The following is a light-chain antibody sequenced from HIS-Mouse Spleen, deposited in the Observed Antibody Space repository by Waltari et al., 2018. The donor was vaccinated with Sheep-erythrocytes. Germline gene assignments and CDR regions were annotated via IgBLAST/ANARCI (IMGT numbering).Light chain of an antibody. J-gene: IGLJ2*01. CDR2: DVS. CDR1: SSDVGGYNY. Sequence: QSALTQPRSVSGSPGQSVTISCTGTSSDVGGYNYVSWYQQHPGKAPKLMIYDVSKRPSVVPDRFSGSKSGNTASLTIAGLQAEEEADYYCCSYAGSYTVVFGGGTKLTVL. V-gene: IGLV2-11*01. CDR3: CSYAGSYTVV.